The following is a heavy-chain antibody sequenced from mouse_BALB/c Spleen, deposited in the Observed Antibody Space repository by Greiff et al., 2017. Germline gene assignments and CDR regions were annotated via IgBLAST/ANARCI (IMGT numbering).Heavy chain of an antibody. J-gene: IGHJ2*01. CDR1: GFTFTDYY. CDR2: IRNKANGYTT. CDR3: ARDNKYGHYFDY. V-gene: IGHV7-3*02. Sequence: EVKLVESGGGLVQPGGSLRLSCATSGFTFTDYYMSWVRQPPGKALEWLGFIRNKANGYTTEYSASVKGRFTISRDNSQSILYLQMNTLRAEDSATYYCARDNKYGHYFDYWGQGTTLTVSS. D-gene: IGHD2-10*02.